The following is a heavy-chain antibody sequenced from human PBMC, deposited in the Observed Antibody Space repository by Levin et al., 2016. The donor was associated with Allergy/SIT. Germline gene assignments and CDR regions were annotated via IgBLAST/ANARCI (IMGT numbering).Heavy chain of an antibody. D-gene: IGHD2-15*01. J-gene: IGHJ4*02. V-gene: IGHV4-59*01. CDR2: IFYTGST. CDR1: GDSITNYY. Sequence: SETLSLTCTVSGDSITNYYWSWIRQPPGKGLEWLGYIFYTGSTNYSPSLKSRVTISVATSKTQFSLKLTSVTAADTAVYYCARLTTPYRAQFDFWGQGSLVTVSS. CDR3: ARLTTPYRAQFDF.